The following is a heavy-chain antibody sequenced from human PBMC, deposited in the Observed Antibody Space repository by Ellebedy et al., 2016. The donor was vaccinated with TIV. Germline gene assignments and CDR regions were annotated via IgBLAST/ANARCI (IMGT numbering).Heavy chain of an antibody. V-gene: IGHV4-59*01. Sequence: SETLSLTXDVSGAYFTGYYWTWIRQPPGKGLGWIGYINHSGVTNYNPALSSRVTISVHTSKRQFSLKLTSVTAADTALYYCAREIYYSPGTGRGGLDVWGQGTAVIVSS. CDR3: AREIYYSPGTGRGGLDV. D-gene: IGHD3-10*01. J-gene: IGHJ6*02. CDR2: INHSGVT. CDR1: GAYFTGYY.